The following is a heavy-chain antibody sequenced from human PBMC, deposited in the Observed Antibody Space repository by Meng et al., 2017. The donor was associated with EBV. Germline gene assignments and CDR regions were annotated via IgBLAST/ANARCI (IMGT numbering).Heavy chain of an antibody. Sequence: QVQLGQSAAEVKKPGSSVKASCKTSGGPFRYYAISWVRQAPGQGLEWLGGFLPRLGAPNYAQKFHGRVKITADESTSTHYMDLSSLRSEDTAIYYCASESGRGYTPDYWGQGTLVTVSS. J-gene: IGHJ4*02. CDR3: ASESGRGYTPDY. CDR2: FLPRLGAP. CDR1: GGPFRYYA. D-gene: IGHD3-10*01. V-gene: IGHV1-69*01.